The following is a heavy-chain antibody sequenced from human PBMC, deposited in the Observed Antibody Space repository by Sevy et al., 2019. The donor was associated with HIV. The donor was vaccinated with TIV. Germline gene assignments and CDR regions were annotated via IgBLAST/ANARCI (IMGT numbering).Heavy chain of an antibody. D-gene: IGHD2-8*01. V-gene: IGHV3-23*01. J-gene: IGHJ4*02. Sequence: GGSLRLSCAASGFTFSKYSMSWVRQPPGKGLEWVSTLSFGCGEINYADSVKGRFTICRDNSKSSVYLHMNNLRPEDTAVYYCAREGCTKPHDYWGQGTLVTVSS. CDR3: AREGCTKPHDY. CDR2: LSFGCGEI. CDR1: GFTFSKYS.